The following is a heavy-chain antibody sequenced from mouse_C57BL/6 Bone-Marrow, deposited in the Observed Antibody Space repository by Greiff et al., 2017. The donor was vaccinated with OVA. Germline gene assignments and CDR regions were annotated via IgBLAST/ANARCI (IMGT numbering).Heavy chain of an antibody. D-gene: IGHD1-1*01. CDR2: IYPSDSET. CDR3: VLVYGRSRDV. V-gene: IGHV1-61*01. J-gene: IGHJ2*01. CDR1: GYTFTSYW. Sequence: QVQLQQPGAELVRPGSSVQLSCKASGYTFTSYWMDWVKQRPGQGLEWIGNIYPSDSETPYNQKFKDKATLPVGKSSSTAYMQLSSLPSYDSAVDYCVLVYGRSRDVWGQGTTLTVSS.